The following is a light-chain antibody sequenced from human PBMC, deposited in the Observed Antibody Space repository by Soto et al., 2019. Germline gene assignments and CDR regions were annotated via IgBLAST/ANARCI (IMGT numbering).Light chain of an antibody. J-gene: IGKJ4*01. V-gene: IGKV3-11*01. Sequence: EIVLTHSPATLSFSPSGRVTLXRRASQSVSSYLAWYQQKPGQAPRLLIYDASNRATGIPARFSGSGSGTDFTLTISSLEPEDFAVYYCQQRSNWPLTFGGGTKVDIK. CDR2: DAS. CDR3: QQRSNWPLT. CDR1: QSVSSY.